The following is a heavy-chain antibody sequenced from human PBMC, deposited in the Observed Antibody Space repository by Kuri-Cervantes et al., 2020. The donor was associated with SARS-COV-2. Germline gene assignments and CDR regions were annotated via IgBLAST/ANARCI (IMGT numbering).Heavy chain of an antibody. D-gene: IGHD6-13*01. CDR1: GYTFTSYG. CDR3: ARVREGDSSPLHFDY. J-gene: IGHJ4*02. CDR2: ISAYNGNT. Sequence: ASVKVSCKASGYTFTSYGISWVRQAPGQGLEWMGWISAYNGNTNYAQKLQGRVTMTRDTSISTAYMELSRLRSDDTAVYYCARVREGDSSPLHFDYWGQGTLVTVSS. V-gene: IGHV1-18*01.